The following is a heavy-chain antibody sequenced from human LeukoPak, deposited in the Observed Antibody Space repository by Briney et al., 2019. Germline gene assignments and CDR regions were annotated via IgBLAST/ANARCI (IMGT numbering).Heavy chain of an antibody. D-gene: IGHD2-21*01. CDR1: GGSISSSSYY. CDR3: ATRLWWEERYFDY. CDR2: IYYSGST. V-gene: IGHV4-39*01. J-gene: IGHJ4*02. Sequence: SETLSLTCTVSGGSISSSSYYWGWIRQPPGRGLEWIGSIYYSGSTYYNPSLKSRVTISVDTSKNQFSLKLRSVTAADTAVYYCATRLWWEERYFDYWGQGTLVTVSS.